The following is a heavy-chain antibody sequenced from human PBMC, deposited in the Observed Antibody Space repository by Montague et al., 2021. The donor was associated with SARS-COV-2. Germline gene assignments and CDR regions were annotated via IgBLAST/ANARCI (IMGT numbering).Heavy chain of an antibody. J-gene: IGHJ3*02. V-gene: IGHV2-70*01. CDR1: GFSLSTSGMC. D-gene: IGHD1-26*01. CDR3: ARIWGATRGDAFDI. CDR2: XXWDDDK. Sequence: PALVKPTQTLTLTCTFSGFSLSTSGMCVSWIRQPPGKALEWLALXXWDDDKYYSASLKTRLTISKDTSKNQAVLTMTNMDPVDTATYYCARIWGATRGDAFDIWGQGTMVTVSS.